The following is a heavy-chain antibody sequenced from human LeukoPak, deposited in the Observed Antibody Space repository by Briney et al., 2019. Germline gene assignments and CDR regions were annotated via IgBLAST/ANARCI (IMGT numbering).Heavy chain of an antibody. V-gene: IGHV1-8*01. CDR3: ARGGSSWYVFDS. D-gene: IGHD6-13*01. CDR2: MNPNSGNT. Sequence: ASVKVSCKASGYTVTSYDINWVRQATGQGLEWMGWMNPNSGNTGYAQKFQGRVTMTRNTSISTAYMELSSLRSEDTAVYYCARGGSSWYVFDSWGQGTLVTVSS. CDR1: GYTVTSYD. J-gene: IGHJ4*02.